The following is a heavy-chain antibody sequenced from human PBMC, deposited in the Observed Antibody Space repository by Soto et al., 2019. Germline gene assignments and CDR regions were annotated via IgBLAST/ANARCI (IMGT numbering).Heavy chain of an antibody. CDR1: GYSFTSYW. D-gene: IGHD3-3*01. V-gene: IGHV5-51*01. CDR2: IYPGDSDT. J-gene: IGHJ6*02. Sequence: PGESLKISCKGSGYSFTSYWIGWVRQMPGKGLEWMGIIYPGDSDTRYSPSFQGQVTISADKPISTAYLQWSSLKASDTAMYYCARLGRTYYDFWSGYSRRYYYGMDVWGQGTTVTVSS. CDR3: ARLGRTYYDFWSGYSRRYYYGMDV.